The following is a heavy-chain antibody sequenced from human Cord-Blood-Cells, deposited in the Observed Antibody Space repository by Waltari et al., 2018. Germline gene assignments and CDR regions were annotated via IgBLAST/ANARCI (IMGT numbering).Heavy chain of an antibody. CDR3: ARQEASSSSYWYFDL. CDR1: GGSFSGYY. CDR2: INHSGST. Sequence: QVQLQQWGAGLLKPSETLSLTCAVYGGSFSGYYGSWIRQPPGKGLEWIGEINHSGSTNYNPSLKSRVTISVDTSKNQFSLKLSSVTAADTAVYYCARQEASSSSYWYFDLWGRGTLVTVSS. J-gene: IGHJ2*01. V-gene: IGHV4-34*01. D-gene: IGHD6-6*01.